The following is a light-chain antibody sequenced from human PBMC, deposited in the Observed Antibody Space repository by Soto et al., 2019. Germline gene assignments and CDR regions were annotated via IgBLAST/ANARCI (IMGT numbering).Light chain of an antibody. CDR1: QSISTW. CDR3: QQYDSFSST. CDR2: DSS. V-gene: IGKV1-5*01. J-gene: IGKJ5*01. Sequence: DIQMTQSPSTLSASVVDRVTITFRASQSISTWLAWYQQKPGRAPKLLIYDSSSLESGVPSRFSGSGSGTEFSLTISSLQPDDFATYYCQQYDSFSSTFGQGTRLEIK.